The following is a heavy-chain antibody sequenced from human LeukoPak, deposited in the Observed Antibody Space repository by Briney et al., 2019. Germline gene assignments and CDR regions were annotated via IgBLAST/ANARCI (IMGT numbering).Heavy chain of an antibody. V-gene: IGHV3-20*04. CDR2: ISRDGGGT. J-gene: IGHJ4*02. Sequence: GGSLRLSCAASGFTSGFTFDDYGMNWVRQVPGKGLELVSGISRDGGGTGYADSVQGRFTISRDNSRNSLHLQMNSLRVEDTAFYYCVKDSNYDFWSGYYKGFDNWGQGTLVTVSS. CDR1: GFTFDDYG. D-gene: IGHD3-3*01. CDR3: VKDSNYDFWSGYYKGFDN.